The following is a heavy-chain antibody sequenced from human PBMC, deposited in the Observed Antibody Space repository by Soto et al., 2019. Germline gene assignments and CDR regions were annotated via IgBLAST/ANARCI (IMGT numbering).Heavy chain of an antibody. CDR2: IIPIFGTA. CDR3: ARKTTGYYDSSGYTSAFDI. V-gene: IGHV1-69*13. D-gene: IGHD3-22*01. CDR1: GGTFSSYA. J-gene: IGHJ3*02. Sequence: SVKVSCKASGGTFSSYAISWVRQAPGQGLEWMGGIIPIFGTANYAQKFQGRVTITADESTSTAYMELSSLRSEDTAVYYCARKTTGYYDSSGYTSAFDIWGQGTMVTVSS.